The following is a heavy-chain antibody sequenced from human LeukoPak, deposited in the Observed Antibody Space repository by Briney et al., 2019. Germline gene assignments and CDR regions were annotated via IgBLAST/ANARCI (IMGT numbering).Heavy chain of an antibody. V-gene: IGHV4-31*03. D-gene: IGHD3-22*01. CDR3: ARSGSSGYQSGAFDI. Sequence: SQTLSLTCTVSGGSISTSGFYWNWIRQHPGKGLEWIGYIYFSGSTNYNPSLKSRVTISVDTSKNQFSLKLSSVTAADTAVYYCARSGSSGYQSGAFDIWGQGTMVTVSS. CDR1: GGSISTSGFY. J-gene: IGHJ3*02. CDR2: IYFSGST.